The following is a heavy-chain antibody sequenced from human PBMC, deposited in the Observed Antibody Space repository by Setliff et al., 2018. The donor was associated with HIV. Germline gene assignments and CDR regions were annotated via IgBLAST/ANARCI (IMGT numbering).Heavy chain of an antibody. CDR3: ARDPGMQLRYAFDF. CDR2: ISNDGSNK. D-gene: IGHD3-9*01. J-gene: IGHJ4*02. Sequence: GESLKISCAASGFTFSSYAIHWVRQAPGKGLEWVAVISNDGSNKYYANSVKGRFTISRDNARNSLFLQMNGLRAEDTAVYYCARDPGMQLRYAFDFWGQGTPVTVSS. CDR1: GFTFSSYA. V-gene: IGHV3-30*04.